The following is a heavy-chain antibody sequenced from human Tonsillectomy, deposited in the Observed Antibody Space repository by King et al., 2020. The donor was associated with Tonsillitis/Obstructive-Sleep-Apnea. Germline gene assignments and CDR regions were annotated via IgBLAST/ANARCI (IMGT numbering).Heavy chain of an antibody. CDR2: INHSGST. V-gene: IGHV4-34*01. CDR3: ARWARRWLRHGALDY. J-gene: IGHJ4*02. Sequence: QVQLQQWGAGLLKPSETLSLTCAVYGGSFSGYYWSWIRQPPGKGLEWIGEINHSGSTNYNPSLKSRVTISVDTSKNQFSLKLSSVTAADTAVYYCARWARRWLRHGALDYWGQGTLVTVSS. D-gene: IGHD5-12*01. CDR1: GGSFSGYY.